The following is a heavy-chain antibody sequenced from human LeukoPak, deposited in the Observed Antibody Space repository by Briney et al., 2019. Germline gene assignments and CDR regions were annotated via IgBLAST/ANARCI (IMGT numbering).Heavy chain of an antibody. D-gene: IGHD3-22*01. CDR1: GGSISSYY. CDR2: IKQDGGEK. Sequence: PSETLSLTCTVSGGSISSYYWSWIRQPPGKGLEWVANIKQDGGEKYYVDSVKGRFTISRDNAKNSLYLQMNSLRAEDTAVYYCARERIYYYDSSGYYLDYWGQGTLVTVSS. J-gene: IGHJ4*02. CDR3: ARERIYYYDSSGYYLDY. V-gene: IGHV3-7*01.